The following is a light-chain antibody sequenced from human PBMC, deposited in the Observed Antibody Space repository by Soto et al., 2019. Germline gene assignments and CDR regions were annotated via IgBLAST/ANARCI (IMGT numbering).Light chain of an antibody. V-gene: IGKV3-20*01. J-gene: IGKJ1*01. CDR2: GAS. CDR1: QSINSNY. Sequence: EIVLTQSPGTLSLSPGERATLSCRASQSINSNYLAWYQQNPGQAPRLLIYGASSRATGIPDRFSGSGSGTDFTLTISRLEPEDFAVYYWQQYGSSPRTFGQGTKVEIK. CDR3: QQYGSSPRT.